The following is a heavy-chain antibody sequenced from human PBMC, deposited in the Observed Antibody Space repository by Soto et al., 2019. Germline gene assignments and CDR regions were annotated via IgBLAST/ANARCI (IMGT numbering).Heavy chain of an antibody. Sequence: PSETLSLTCTVSGGSISSSSYYWGWIRQPPGKGLEWIGSIYYSGSTYYYPSLKSRVTISVDTSKNRFSLKLSSVTAADTAVYYCAACYGSSGWVDFDYWGQGTLVTVSS. J-gene: IGHJ4*02. V-gene: IGHV4-39*01. CDR3: AACYGSSGWVDFDY. CDR2: IYYSGST. D-gene: IGHD6-19*01. CDR1: GGSISSSSYY.